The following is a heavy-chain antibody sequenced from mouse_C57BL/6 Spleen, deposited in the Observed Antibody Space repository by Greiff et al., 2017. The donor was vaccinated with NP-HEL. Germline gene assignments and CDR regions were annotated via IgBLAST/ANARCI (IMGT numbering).Heavy chain of an antibody. D-gene: IGHD1-1*01. CDR2: IFPGSGST. J-gene: IGHJ2*01. CDR3: ARMTVATTRGDY. CDR1: GYTFTDYY. Sequence: QVQLKESGPELVKPGASVKISCKASGYTFTDYYINWVKQRPGQGLEWIGWIFPGSGSTYYNEKFKGKATLTVDKSSSTAYMLLSSLTSEDSAVYFCARMTVATTRGDYWGQGTTLTVSS. V-gene: IGHV1-75*01.